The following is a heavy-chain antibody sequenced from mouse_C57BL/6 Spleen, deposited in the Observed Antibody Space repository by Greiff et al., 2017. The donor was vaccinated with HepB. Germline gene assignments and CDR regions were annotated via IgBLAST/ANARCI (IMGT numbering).Heavy chain of an antibody. V-gene: IGHV5-9-1*02. CDR1: GFTFSSYA. D-gene: IGHD2-1*01. CDR3: TRDLLWGNFDY. CDR2: ISSGGDYI. Sequence: EVKLMESGEGLVKPGGSLKLSCAASGFTFSSYAMSWVRQTPEKRLEWVAYISSGGDYIYYADTVKGRFTISRDNARNTLYLQMSSLKSEDTAMYYCTRDLLWGNFDYWGQGTTLTVSS. J-gene: IGHJ2*01.